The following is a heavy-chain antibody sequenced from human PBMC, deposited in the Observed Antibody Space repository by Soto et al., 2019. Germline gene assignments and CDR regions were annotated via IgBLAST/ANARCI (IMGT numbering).Heavy chain of an antibody. Sequence: CKAPGDTSTCSAMSWVQQAPGQGLEWMGWISTYNGNTNYAQNLQGRVTMTTDTSTSTAYMELRSLRSDDTAVYYCARDVRYGLNAFGYWGQGTLGTVSS. D-gene: IGHD4-17*01. V-gene: IGHV1-18*01. J-gene: IGHJ4*02. CDR2: ISTYNGNT. CDR3: ARDVRYGLNAFGY. CDR1: GDTSTCSA.